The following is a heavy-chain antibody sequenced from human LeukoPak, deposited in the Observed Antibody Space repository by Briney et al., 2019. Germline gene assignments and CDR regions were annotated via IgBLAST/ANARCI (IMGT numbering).Heavy chain of an antibody. V-gene: IGHV3-23*01. CDR1: GFTFSSYA. J-gene: IGHJ4*02. Sequence: GGSLRLSCAASGFTFSSYAMSWVRQAPGKGLEWVSLISGSGGSTFCADSVKGRFTISRDNSKNTLYLQMNSLRAEDTAIYYCAKSRVGYDYWGQGTLVTVSS. D-gene: IGHD5-12*01. CDR3: AKSRVGYDY. CDR2: ISGSGGST.